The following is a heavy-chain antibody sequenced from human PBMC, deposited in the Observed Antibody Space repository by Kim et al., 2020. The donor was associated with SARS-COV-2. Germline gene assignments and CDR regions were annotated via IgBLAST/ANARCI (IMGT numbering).Heavy chain of an antibody. Sequence: QKFQGRVTITRDTSASTAYMELSSLRSEDTAVYYCARAQWLPTREAADVWGQGTTVTVSS. CDR3: ARAQWLPTREAADV. V-gene: IGHV1-3*01. J-gene: IGHJ6*02. D-gene: IGHD6-19*01.